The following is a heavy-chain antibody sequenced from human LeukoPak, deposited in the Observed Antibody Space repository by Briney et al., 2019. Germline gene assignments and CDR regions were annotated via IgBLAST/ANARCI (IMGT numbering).Heavy chain of an antibody. CDR2: IRSKAYGGTP. V-gene: IGHV3-49*03. D-gene: IGHD2-21*02. CDR3: TRFPVVTAIPWYFDY. Sequence: GALRLSCTASGFTFGDYALSWFRQAPGKGLEWVGFIRSKAYGGTPEYAASVKGRFTISRDDSKSIAYLQMNSLKTEDTAVYYCTRFPVVTAIPWYFDYWGQGTLVTVSS. J-gene: IGHJ4*02. CDR1: GFTFGDYA.